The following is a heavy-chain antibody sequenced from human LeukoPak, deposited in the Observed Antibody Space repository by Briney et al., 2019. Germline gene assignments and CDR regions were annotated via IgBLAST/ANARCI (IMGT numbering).Heavy chain of an antibody. CDR2: INHSGST. Sequence: ASETLSLTCAVYGGSFSGYYWSWIRQPPGKGLEWIGEINHSGSTNYNPSLKSRVTISVDTSKNQFSLKLNSVTAADTAVYYCAFGVSGLFYWGQGTLVTVSS. CDR1: GGSFSGYY. D-gene: IGHD3-3*01. J-gene: IGHJ4*02. V-gene: IGHV4-34*01. CDR3: AFGVSGLFY.